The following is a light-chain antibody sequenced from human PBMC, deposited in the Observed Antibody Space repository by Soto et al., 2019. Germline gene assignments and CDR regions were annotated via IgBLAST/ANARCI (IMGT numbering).Light chain of an antibody. Sequence: QLVLTQPPSVSGAPGQRVTISCTGSSSYIGANYDVHWYQQLPGTAPKLLIYGNSNRPSGVPDRFSGSKSGTSASLAITGLQAEDEADYYCQSYDSSLSGWVFGGGTKVTVL. V-gene: IGLV1-40*01. CDR3: QSYDSSLSGWV. CDR2: GNS. CDR1: SSYIGANYD. J-gene: IGLJ3*02.